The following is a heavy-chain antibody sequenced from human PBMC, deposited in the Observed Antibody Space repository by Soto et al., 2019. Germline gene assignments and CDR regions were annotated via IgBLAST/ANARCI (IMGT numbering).Heavy chain of an antibody. CDR2: IFHSGNA. D-gene: IGHD2-15*01. CDR1: GGSIRNVY. CDR3: ARAHAPTLQFDY. J-gene: IGHJ4*01. V-gene: IGHV4-59*01. Sequence: SETLSLTCTVSGGSIRNVYWSWIRQAPGKGLEWIGFIFHSGNAKYNPSLKSRVTISVDTSKNQFSLSLDSVTAADTAVYFCARAHAPTLQFDYWGQVTMGTVSS.